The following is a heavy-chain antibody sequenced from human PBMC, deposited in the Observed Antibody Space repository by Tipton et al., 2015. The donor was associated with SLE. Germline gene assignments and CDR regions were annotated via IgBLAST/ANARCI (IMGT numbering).Heavy chain of an antibody. V-gene: IGHV4-31*03. CDR1: GGSISSGGYY. CDR3: ARDISSWFDAFDI. J-gene: IGHJ3*02. CDR2: IYYSGST. D-gene: IGHD6-13*01. Sequence: TLSLTCTVSGGSISSGGYYWTWIRQHPGKGLEWVGNIYYSGSTYYNPSLKSRVTISVDTSKNQFSLKLSSVTAADTAVYYCARDISSWFDAFDIWGQGTMVTVSS.